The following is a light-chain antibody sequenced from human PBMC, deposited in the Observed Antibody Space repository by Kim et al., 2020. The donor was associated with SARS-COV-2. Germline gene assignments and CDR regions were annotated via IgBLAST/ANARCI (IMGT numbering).Light chain of an antibody. Sequence: SPGATASLACRASLSVSSTYLAWYQQKPGQAPRLLIYGASSRATGIPDRFSGSGSGTDFTLTISRLEPEDFAVYYCQHYGSSPPYTFGQGTKLEI. CDR1: LSVSSTY. V-gene: IGKV3-20*01. J-gene: IGKJ2*01. CDR3: QHYGSSPPYT. CDR2: GAS.